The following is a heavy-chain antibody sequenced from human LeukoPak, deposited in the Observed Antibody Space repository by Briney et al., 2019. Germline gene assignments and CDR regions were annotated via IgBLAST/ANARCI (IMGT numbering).Heavy chain of an antibody. Sequence: ASVKVSCKASGYTFTNYYIHWVRQAPGQGLEWMGIINPSGGSTSYAQKFQGRVTMTRDMSTSTVYMELSSLRSEDTAVYYCARGPPIGDWFDPWGQGTLVTVSS. D-gene: IGHD3-3*01. V-gene: IGHV1-46*01. CDR1: GYTFTNYY. J-gene: IGHJ5*02. CDR3: ARGPPIGDWFDP. CDR2: INPSGGST.